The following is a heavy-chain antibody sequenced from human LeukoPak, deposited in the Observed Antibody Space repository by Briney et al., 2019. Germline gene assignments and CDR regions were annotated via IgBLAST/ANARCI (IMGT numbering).Heavy chain of an antibody. CDR1: GGTFSSYA. V-gene: IGHV1-69*05. Sequence: SVKVSCKASGGTFSSYAISWVRQAPGQGLEWMGGIIPIFGTANYAQKFQGRVTITTDESTSTAYMELSSLRSENTAVYYCAREGVEMATKYYFDYWGQGTLVTVSS. CDR2: IIPIFGTA. J-gene: IGHJ4*02. CDR3: AREGVEMATKYYFDY. D-gene: IGHD5-24*01.